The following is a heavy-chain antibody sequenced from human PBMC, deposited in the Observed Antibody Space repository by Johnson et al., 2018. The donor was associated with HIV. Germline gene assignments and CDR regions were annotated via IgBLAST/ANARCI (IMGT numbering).Heavy chain of an antibody. CDR1: GFTFT. D-gene: IGHD3-22*01. V-gene: IGHV3-64*04. Sequence: QVQLVESGGGAVQPGRSPRLSCIVSGFTFTSSAISGSGGSTYYADSVKGRFTISRDNSKNTLYLQMNSLRAEDTAVYYCSRELGEDDYYDSGGDAFDIWGQGTMVTVSS. CDR3: SRELGEDDYYDSGGDAFDI. CDR2: ISGSGGST. J-gene: IGHJ3*02.